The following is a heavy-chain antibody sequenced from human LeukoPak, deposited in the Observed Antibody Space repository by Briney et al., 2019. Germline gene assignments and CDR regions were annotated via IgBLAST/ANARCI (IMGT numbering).Heavy chain of an antibody. D-gene: IGHD7-27*01. CDR2: IYYTGST. J-gene: IGHJ5*02. V-gene: IGHV4-39*07. Sequence: SETLSLTCTVSGGSIRSSYFWGWIRQPPGKGLEWIGSIYYTGSTYYIPSLKSRVTISVDTSKIQFSLNVTSVTAADTAVYYCARGTNWANWFDPWGQGTLVTVSS. CDR3: ARGTNWANWFDP. CDR1: GGSIRSSYF.